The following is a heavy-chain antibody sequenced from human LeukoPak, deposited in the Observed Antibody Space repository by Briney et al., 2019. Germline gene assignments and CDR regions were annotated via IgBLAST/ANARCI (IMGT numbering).Heavy chain of an antibody. V-gene: IGHV4-59*08. CDR1: GGSISSYY. Sequence: SETLSLTCTVSGGSISSYYWSWIQQPPGKGLEWIGYIYYSGSTNYNPSLKSRVTISVDTSKNQFSLKLSSVTAADTAVYYCARQGGGFWYFDLWGRGTLVTVSS. CDR2: IYYSGST. D-gene: IGHD6-25*01. J-gene: IGHJ2*01. CDR3: ARQGGGFWYFDL.